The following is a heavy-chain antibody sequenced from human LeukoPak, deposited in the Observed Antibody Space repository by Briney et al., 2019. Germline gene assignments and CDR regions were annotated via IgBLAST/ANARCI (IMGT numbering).Heavy chain of an antibody. D-gene: IGHD3-10*01. Sequence: PGGSLRLSCAASGLSFSNAWMNWVRQAPGKGLEWVSSISGSSNYIYYADSLKGRFTISRDNAKNSLYLLMNSLRAEDTAVYYCARTYGSGGSYGMDVWGQGTTVTVSS. J-gene: IGHJ6*02. V-gene: IGHV3-21*01. CDR3: ARTYGSGGSYGMDV. CDR1: GLSFSNAW. CDR2: ISGSSNYI.